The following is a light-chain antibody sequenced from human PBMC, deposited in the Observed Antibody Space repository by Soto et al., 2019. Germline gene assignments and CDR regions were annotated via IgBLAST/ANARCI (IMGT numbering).Light chain of an antibody. J-gene: IGKJ1*01. CDR1: QIITTY. CDR3: QQTYSSPPT. V-gene: IGKV1-39*01. Sequence: DIQMTQSPSTLSGSVGDRVTITCRASQIITTYLNWYQQKAGFAPKLLIYAASSLQSGVPSRFSGSGSGTDFTLTISSLQPEDFATYFCQQTYSSPPTFGQGTKVDIK. CDR2: AAS.